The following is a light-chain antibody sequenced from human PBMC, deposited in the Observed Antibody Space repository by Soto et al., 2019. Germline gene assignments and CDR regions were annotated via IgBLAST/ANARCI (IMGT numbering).Light chain of an antibody. Sequence: QSSLTQAAYVTRSPGQSIPIPKNRTSNDIGGYDFVSWYQQFPGKAPKLIIYDVTNRPSGVSFRFSGSKSGNTASLTISGLQAEDEAGYHCSSYSSTSTRRLFGAGTKVTVL. V-gene: IGLV2-14*03. CDR1: SNDIGGYDF. J-gene: IGLJ1*01. CDR2: DVT. CDR3: SSYSSTSTRRL.